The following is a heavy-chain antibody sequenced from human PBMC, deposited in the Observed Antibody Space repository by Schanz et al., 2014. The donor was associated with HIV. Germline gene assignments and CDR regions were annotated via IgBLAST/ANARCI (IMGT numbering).Heavy chain of an antibody. CDR2: ISTGGERT. J-gene: IGHJ4*02. Sequence: VQLLESGGGLVQAGGSLRLSCVASGFPFSNFAMSWVRQDPGRGLEWVSAISTGGERTFYADSVKGRFTISRDNSKNTLYLQMNSLRAEDTAIYHCGTYNYGSGHDYWGQGTLVTVSS. CDR3: GTYNYGSGHDY. CDR1: GFPFSNFA. V-gene: IGHV3-23*01. D-gene: IGHD3-10*01.